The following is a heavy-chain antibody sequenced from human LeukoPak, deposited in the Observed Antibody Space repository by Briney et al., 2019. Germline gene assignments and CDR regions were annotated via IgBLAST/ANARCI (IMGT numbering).Heavy chain of an antibody. CDR1: GYTFTSYG. CDR3: ARDWRVDIVATTPYYFDY. Sequence: GASVKVSCKASGYTFTSYGISWVRQAPGQGLEWMGWISAYNGNTNYAQKLQGRVTMTTDTSTSTAYMELRSLRSDDTAVYYCARDWRVDIVATTPYYFDYWGQGTPVTVSS. J-gene: IGHJ4*02. V-gene: IGHV1-18*01. D-gene: IGHD5-12*01. CDR2: ISAYNGNT.